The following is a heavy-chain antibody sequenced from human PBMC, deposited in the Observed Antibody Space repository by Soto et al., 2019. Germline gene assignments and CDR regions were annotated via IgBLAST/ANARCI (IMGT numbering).Heavy chain of an antibody. CDR3: ARGGIH. J-gene: IGHJ4*02. CDR2: ISGSGTT. Sequence: EVKLVESGGGSGQPGGSLRLSCVASGYTFNSHEMNWLRQTPGKGLEWISSISGSGTTKYADSVKGRFTISRDNAHKSIYLERNSLRVEDTGVYYCARGGIHWGQGALVTVSS. CDR1: GYTFNSHE. D-gene: IGHD6-13*01. V-gene: IGHV3-48*03.